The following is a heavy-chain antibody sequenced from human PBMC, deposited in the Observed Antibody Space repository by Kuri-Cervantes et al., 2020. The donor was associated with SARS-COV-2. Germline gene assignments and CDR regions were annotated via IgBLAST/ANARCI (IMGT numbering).Heavy chain of an antibody. Sequence: GGSLRLSCAASGFTFSSYAMSWVRQAPGKGLEWVSAISGSGGSTYYADSVKGRFTISRDNSKNTLYLQMNSLRAEDTAVYYCAKDEGDIVVVPAAIGYWGQGTLVTVSS. V-gene: IGHV3-23*01. CDR3: AKDEGDIVVVPAAIGY. CDR1: GFTFSSYA. J-gene: IGHJ4*02. CDR2: ISGSGGST. D-gene: IGHD2-2*02.